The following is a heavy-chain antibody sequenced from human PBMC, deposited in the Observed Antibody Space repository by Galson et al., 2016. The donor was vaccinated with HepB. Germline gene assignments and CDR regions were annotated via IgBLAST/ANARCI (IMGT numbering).Heavy chain of an antibody. V-gene: IGHV4-4*07. CDR3: ARGPSSTVTSFASFDP. D-gene: IGHD4-17*01. Sequence: SETLSLTCTVSAGSPSVYYCSWIRPPAGKSPEWIGRIYISGDTYYNPSLKGRFAMSLDTSKNQFSLSLGSVTAADTAVYYFARGPSSTVTSFASFDPWGQGTVVTVSS. CDR2: IYISGDT. CDR1: AGSPSVYY. J-gene: IGHJ5*02.